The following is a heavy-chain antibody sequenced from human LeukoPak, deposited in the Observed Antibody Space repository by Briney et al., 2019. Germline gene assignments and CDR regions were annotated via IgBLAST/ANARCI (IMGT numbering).Heavy chain of an antibody. V-gene: IGHV4-59*01. CDR1: GGSISSYY. D-gene: IGHD2-21*02. CDR2: IYYSGST. Sequence: SETVSLTCTVSGGSISSYYWSWIRQPPGKGLEWIGYIYYSGSTNYNPSLKSRVTISVDTSKNQFSLKLSSVTAADTAVYYCARRLPPGAFDIWGQGTMVTVSS. CDR3: ARRLPPGAFDI. J-gene: IGHJ3*02.